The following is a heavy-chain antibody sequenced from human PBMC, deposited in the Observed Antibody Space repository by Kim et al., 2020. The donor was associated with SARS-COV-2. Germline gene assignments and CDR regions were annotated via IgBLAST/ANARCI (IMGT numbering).Heavy chain of an antibody. Sequence: PTYAQGFTGRFVFSLDTSVSTAYLQISSLKAEDTAVYYCAGYNWNEHIDYWGQGTLVTVSS. J-gene: IGHJ4*02. CDR2: P. CDR3: AGYNWNEHIDY. D-gene: IGHD1-20*01. V-gene: IGHV7-4-1*02.